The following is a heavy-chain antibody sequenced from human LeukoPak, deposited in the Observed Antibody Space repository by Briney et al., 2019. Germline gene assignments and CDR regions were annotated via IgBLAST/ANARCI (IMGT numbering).Heavy chain of an antibody. D-gene: IGHD3-22*01. CDR2: ISASDDST. CDR3: TRHYYDSSGYYDFDY. Sequence: GGPLRLSCAASGFIFSSYAMTWVRQAPGKGLEWVSSISASDDSTYYADSVKGRFTISRDNSKNTVYLQMNSLKTEDTAVYYCTRHYYDSSGYYDFDYWGQGTLVTVSS. J-gene: IGHJ4*02. CDR1: GFIFSSYA. V-gene: IGHV3-23*01.